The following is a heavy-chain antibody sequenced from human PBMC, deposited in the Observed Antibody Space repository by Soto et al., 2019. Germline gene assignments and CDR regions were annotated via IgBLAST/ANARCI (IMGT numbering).Heavy chain of an antibody. Sequence: HPGGSLRLSCAASGFTFSSYSMVWVRQAPGKGLEWISYIFATGATIYYADSVKGRFTVSRDNARNSLFLLMNSLRAEDTAVYYCARDVDWAFDYWGQGTLVTVSS. CDR1: GFTFSSYS. CDR2: IFATGATI. V-gene: IGHV3-48*04. D-gene: IGHD3-9*01. CDR3: ARDVDWAFDY. J-gene: IGHJ4*02.